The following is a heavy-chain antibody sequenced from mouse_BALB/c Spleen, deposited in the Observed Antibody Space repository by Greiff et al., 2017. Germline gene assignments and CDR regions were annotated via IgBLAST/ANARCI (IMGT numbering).Heavy chain of an antibody. CDR1: GYTFTSYN. J-gene: IGHJ4*01. CDR2: IYPGNGDT. Sequence: QVQLKQPGAELVKPGASVKMSCKASGYTFTSYNMHWVKQTPGQGLEWIGAIYPGNGDTSYNQKFKGKATLTADKSSSTAYMQLSSLTSEDSAVYYCARGDGGYLYAMDYWGQGTSVTVSS. D-gene: IGHD2-2*01. V-gene: IGHV1-12*01. CDR3: ARGDGGYLYAMDY.